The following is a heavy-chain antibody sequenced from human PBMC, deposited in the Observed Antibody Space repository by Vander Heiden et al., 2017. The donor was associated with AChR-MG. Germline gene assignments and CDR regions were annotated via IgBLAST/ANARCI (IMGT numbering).Heavy chain of an antibody. Sequence: EVPLLESGGGSVQPGGSLRSSCAASDSIFSSCALSRVRQAPGEGLAWVSGIISSGGSTYYADSVKGRFTISRDNSKNTLDLQMNSLRAEDTAVYYCAKSRGSSGGCFDLWGRGTLVTVSS. CDR1: DSIFSSCA. V-gene: IGHV3-23*01. D-gene: IGHD3-10*01. CDR3: AKSRGSSGGCFDL. J-gene: IGHJ2*01. CDR2: IISSGGST.